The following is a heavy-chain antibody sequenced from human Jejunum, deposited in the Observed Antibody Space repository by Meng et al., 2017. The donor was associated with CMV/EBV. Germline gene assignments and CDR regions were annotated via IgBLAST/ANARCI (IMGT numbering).Heavy chain of an antibody. Sequence: SWVPHAPGQGLEWIGWMNPHNGPTGYAQKFQGRFTMPWHTSISTAYMELSSLRSEDTAIYYCASHQQFCSGGSCYSLGYYYGMDVWGQGTTVTVSS. J-gene: IGHJ6*02. D-gene: IGHD2-15*01. V-gene: IGHV1-8*01. CDR2: MNPHNGPT. CDR3: ASHQQFCSGGSCYSLGYYYGMDV.